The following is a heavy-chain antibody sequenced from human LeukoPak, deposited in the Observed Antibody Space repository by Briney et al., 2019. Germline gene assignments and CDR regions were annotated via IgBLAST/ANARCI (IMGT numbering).Heavy chain of an antibody. CDR3: ARDIGYYDSSGYTPYGAFDI. CDR1: GFTFSSYE. CDR2: ISSSGSTI. J-gene: IGHJ3*02. V-gene: IGHV3-48*03. Sequence: PGGSLRLSCAASGFTFSSYEMNWGRQAPGKGLEWVSYISSSGSTIYYADSVKGRFTISRDNAKNSLYLQMNSLRAEDTAVYYCARDIGYYDSSGYTPYGAFDIWGQGTMVTVSS. D-gene: IGHD3-22*01.